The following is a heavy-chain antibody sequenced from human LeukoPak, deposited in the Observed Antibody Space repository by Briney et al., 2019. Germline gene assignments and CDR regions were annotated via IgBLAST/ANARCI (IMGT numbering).Heavy chain of an antibody. CDR1: GGSISSGSYY. D-gene: IGHD5-12*01. CDR2: IYTSGST. J-gene: IGHJ6*03. Sequence: SETLSLTCTVSGGSISSGSYYWSWIRQPAGKGLEWIGRIYTSGSTNYNPSLKSRVTISVDTSKNQFSLKLSSVTAADTAVYYCARDQRGYSGYDSPNYYYYYMDVWGKGTTVTISS. CDR3: ARDQRGYSGYDSPNYYYYYMDV. V-gene: IGHV4-61*02.